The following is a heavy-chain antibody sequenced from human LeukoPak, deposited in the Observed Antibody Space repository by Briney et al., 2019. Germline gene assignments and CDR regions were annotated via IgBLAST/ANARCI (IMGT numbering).Heavy chain of an antibody. CDR3: ARDRETRYFDF. Sequence: GRSLRLSCAASAFTFSSFGMHWVRQAPGKGLEWVAVIWYDGSNKYYADSVEGRFTISRDNSKNTLYLQMNSLRAEDTAVYYCARDRETRYFDFWGQGTLVTVSS. CDR2: IWYDGSNK. V-gene: IGHV3-33*01. J-gene: IGHJ4*02. CDR1: AFTFSSFG.